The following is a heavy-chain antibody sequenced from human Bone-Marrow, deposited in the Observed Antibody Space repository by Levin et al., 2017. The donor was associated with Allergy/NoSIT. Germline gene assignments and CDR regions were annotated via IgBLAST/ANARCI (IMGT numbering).Heavy chain of an antibody. CDR1: GFTYSSHW. Sequence: RGESLKISCAASGFTYSSHWMSWVRQTPGRGLEWVANINQDESQKFYVDSVKGRFTISRDNAKNSVHLQMNSLRAEDTAVYYCARFWNGYFDYWGQGALVTVSS. V-gene: IGHV3-7*01. D-gene: IGHD3-3*01. CDR2: INQDESQK. CDR3: ARFWNGYFDY. J-gene: IGHJ4*02.